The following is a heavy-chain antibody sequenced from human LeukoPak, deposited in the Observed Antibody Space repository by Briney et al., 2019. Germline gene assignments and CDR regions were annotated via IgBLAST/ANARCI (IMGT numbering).Heavy chain of an antibody. V-gene: IGHV4-4*07. CDR3: ARAKADYYGSGIPVYYYMDV. CDR1: GGSISSYY. D-gene: IGHD3-10*01. J-gene: IGHJ6*03. Sequence: SETLSLTCTVSGGSISSYYWSWIRQPAGKGLEWIGLIYTSGSTNYNPSLKSRVTMSVDTSKNKFSLKLSSVTAADTAVYYCARAKADYYGSGIPVYYYMDVWGKGTTVTVSS. CDR2: IYTSGST.